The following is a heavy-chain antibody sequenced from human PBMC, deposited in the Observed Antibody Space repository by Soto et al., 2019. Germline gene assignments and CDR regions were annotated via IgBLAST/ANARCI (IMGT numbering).Heavy chain of an antibody. V-gene: IGHV1-18*01. Sequence: ASVKVSCKASGYTFTSYGISCVRQAPGQGLEWMGWISAYNGNTNYAQKLQGRVTMTTDTSTSTAYMELRSLRSDDTAVYYCARDPDYPKRNDYWGQGTLVTVSS. CDR3: ARDPDYPKRNDY. D-gene: IGHD4-17*01. J-gene: IGHJ4*02. CDR2: ISAYNGNT. CDR1: GYTFTSYG.